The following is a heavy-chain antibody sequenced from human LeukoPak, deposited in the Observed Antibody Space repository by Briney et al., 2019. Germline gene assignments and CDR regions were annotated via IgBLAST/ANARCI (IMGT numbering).Heavy chain of an antibody. CDR3: AREASFSGSYFREPYYFDY. D-gene: IGHD1-26*01. J-gene: IGHJ4*02. V-gene: IGHV1-18*01. Sequence: ASVKVSCKASGYTFTSYGISWVRQAPGQGLEWMGWISAYNGNTNYAQKLQGRVTMTRDTSISTAYMELSRLRSDDTAVYYCAREASFSGSYFREPYYFDYWGQGTPVTVSS. CDR2: ISAYNGNT. CDR1: GYTFTSYG.